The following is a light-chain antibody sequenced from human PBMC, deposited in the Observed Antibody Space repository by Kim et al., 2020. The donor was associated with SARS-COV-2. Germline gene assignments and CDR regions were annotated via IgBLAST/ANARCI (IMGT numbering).Light chain of an antibody. CDR3: SSYTSSSTLV. CDR2: DVS. Sequence: QSALTQPASVSGSPGQSITISCTGTSSDVGTYNYVSWYQQHPGKAPKLMIYDVSKRPSGVSNRFSGSKSGNTASLTVSGLQAEDEADYYCSSYTSSSTLVFGGGTQMNVL. J-gene: IGLJ3*02. CDR1: SSDVGTYNY. V-gene: IGLV2-14*01.